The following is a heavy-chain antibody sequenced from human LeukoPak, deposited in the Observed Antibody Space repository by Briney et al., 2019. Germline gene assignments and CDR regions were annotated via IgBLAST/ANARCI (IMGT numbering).Heavy chain of an antibody. CDR3: TRRLDD. Sequence: GSLRLSCAASGFTFSSSAMSWVRQAPGKGLEWVANIKHDESEKNYLDSVKGRFTISRDDAQNSLYLQMNGLRVEDTAVYYCTRRLDDWGQGTLVTVSS. CDR1: GFTFSSSA. V-gene: IGHV3-7*01. J-gene: IGHJ4*02. CDR2: IKHDESEK. D-gene: IGHD3-16*01.